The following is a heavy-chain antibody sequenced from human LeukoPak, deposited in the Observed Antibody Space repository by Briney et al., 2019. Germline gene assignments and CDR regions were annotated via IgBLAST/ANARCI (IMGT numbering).Heavy chain of an antibody. CDR3: ARDYVRGNAAFDI. CDR2: INSDGSNT. V-gene: IGHV3-74*01. Sequence: PGGSLRLSCAASGFTFSSYWMHWVRQVPGKGLVWVSRINSDGSNTRYADSVKGRFTISRDNSKNTLYLQMNSLRAEDTAVYYCARDYVRGNAAFDIWGQGTMVTVSS. CDR1: GFTFSSYW. D-gene: IGHD3-16*01. J-gene: IGHJ3*02.